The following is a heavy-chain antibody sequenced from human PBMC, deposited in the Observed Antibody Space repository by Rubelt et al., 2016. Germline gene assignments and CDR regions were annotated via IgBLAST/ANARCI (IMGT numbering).Heavy chain of an antibody. D-gene: IGHD1-26*01. J-gene: IGHJ6*02. CDR3: ARGIVGATRSSYYGMDV. CDR1: GGSFSGYS. CDR2: INHSGST. Sequence: QVQLQQWGEGLLKPSETLSLTCVVSGGSFSGYSWSWVRQPPGKGLEWIGEINHSGSTNYNPSLKSRVTISVDTSKNQFSLSLSAVTAADTAVYYCARGIVGATRSSYYGMDVWGQGTTVTVSS. V-gene: IGHV4-34*02.